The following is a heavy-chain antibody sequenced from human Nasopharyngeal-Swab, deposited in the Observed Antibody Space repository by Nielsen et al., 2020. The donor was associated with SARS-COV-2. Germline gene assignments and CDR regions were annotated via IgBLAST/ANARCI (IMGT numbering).Heavy chain of an antibody. V-gene: IGHV4-39*07. J-gene: IGHJ6*03. CDR2: IYYSGST. D-gene: IGHD2-21*02. Sequence: WIRQPPGKGLEWIGSIYYSGSTYYNPSLKSRVTISVDTSKNQFSLKLSSVTAADTAVYYCASFCILWWWLLSDYYYYYYMDVWGKGTTVTVSS. CDR3: ASFCILWWWLLSDYYYYYYMDV.